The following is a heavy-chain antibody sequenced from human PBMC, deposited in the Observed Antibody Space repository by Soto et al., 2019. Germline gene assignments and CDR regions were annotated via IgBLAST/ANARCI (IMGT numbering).Heavy chain of an antibody. Sequence: QVQLQQWGAGLLKPSETLSLTCAVYGGSFSGYYWSWIRQPPGKGMEWLGEINHSGNTNYNPSLKSRVTILVDTSKNQVSLKLSSVTAADTAVYYCARTGGMDVWGQGTTVTVSS. J-gene: IGHJ6*02. V-gene: IGHV4-34*01. CDR1: GGSFSGYY. CDR3: ARTGGMDV. CDR2: INHSGNT.